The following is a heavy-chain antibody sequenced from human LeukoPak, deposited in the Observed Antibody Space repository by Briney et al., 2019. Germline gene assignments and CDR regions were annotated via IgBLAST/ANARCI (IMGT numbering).Heavy chain of an antibody. D-gene: IGHD2-21*02. J-gene: IGHJ5*02. CDR1: GYTFTSYA. CDR3: ARVRCGGDCYSYNWFDP. Sequence: GASVKVSCKASGYTFTSYAMNWVRQAPGQGLEWMGWINTNTGNPTYAQGFTGRFVFSLDTSVSTAYLQISSLKAEDTAVYYCARVRCGGDCYSYNWFDPWGQGTLVTVSS. V-gene: IGHV7-4-1*02. CDR2: INTNTGNP.